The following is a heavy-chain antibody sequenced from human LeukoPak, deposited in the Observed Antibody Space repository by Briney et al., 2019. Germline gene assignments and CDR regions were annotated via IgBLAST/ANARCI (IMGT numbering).Heavy chain of an antibody. CDR2: ISGSGGST. D-gene: IGHD2-15*01. V-gene: IGHV3-23*01. J-gene: IGHJ4*02. Sequence: GGSLRLSCAASEFTFSNYAMTLVRQAPGKGLEWVSCISGSGGSTYYADSVKGRFTISRDDSKNTLYLQMNSLRAEDTAIYYCAKSTSSSGSFYSGLDYWGQGTLVTVSS. CDR3: AKSTSSSGSFYSGLDY. CDR1: EFTFSNYA.